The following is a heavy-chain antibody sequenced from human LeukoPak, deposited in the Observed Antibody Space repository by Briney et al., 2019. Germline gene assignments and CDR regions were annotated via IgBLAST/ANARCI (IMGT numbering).Heavy chain of an antibody. CDR3: APGPLWSGYLDFDY. V-gene: IGHV3-23*01. D-gene: IGHD3-3*01. CDR2: IYENGGTT. Sequence: GGSLRLSCVGSGFTFRSHAMSWVRQAPEKGLEFVSGIYENGGTTYYADSVKGRFSISRDNSKNTLYLQMNSLRAEDTAVYYCAPGPLWSGYLDFDYWGQGTLVTVSS. CDR1: GFTFRSHA. J-gene: IGHJ4*02.